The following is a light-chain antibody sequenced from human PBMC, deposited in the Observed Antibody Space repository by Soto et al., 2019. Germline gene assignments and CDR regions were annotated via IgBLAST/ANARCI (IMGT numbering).Light chain of an antibody. CDR1: SSDVGGYNY. V-gene: IGLV2-14*01. J-gene: IGLJ3*02. CDR3: NSYTGSSTLNWV. CDR2: EVS. Sequence: QSALTQSASVSGSPGQSITISCTGTSSDVGGYNYVSWYQQHPGKAPKLMIYEVSNRPSGVSNRFSGSKSGNTASLTISGLQAEDEADYYCNSYTGSSTLNWVFGGGTKLTVL.